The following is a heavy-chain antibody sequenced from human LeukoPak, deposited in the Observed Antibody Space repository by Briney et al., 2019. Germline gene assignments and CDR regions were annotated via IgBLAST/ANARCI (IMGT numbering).Heavy chain of an antibody. CDR3: STILVGA. CDR1: GFIISSYW. J-gene: IGHJ4*02. Sequence: GGSLRLSCEASGFIISSYWIHWVRQAPGKGLVWVSRISSDGTTTNYADSVKGRFTISRDNAKNTVYLQMNSLRAEDTAVYYCSTILVGAGGQGTLVTVSS. CDR2: ISSDGTTT. V-gene: IGHV3-74*01. D-gene: IGHD1-26*01.